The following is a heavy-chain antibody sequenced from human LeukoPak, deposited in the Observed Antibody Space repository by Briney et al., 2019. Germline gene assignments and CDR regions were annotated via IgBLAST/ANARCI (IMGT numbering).Heavy chain of an antibody. D-gene: IGHD4-11*01. CDR2: INHSGSTS. CDR1: GESFSGYF. Sequence: SETLSLTCAVYGESFSGYFWNWIRQPPGKGLEWIGEINHSGSTSNHNPTLKSRVTMSVDTSRNQFSLRLSSVTAADTAVYYCASGADYSNYYFNYWGQGTLVTVSS. V-gene: IGHV4-34*01. CDR3: ASGADYSNYYFNY. J-gene: IGHJ4*02.